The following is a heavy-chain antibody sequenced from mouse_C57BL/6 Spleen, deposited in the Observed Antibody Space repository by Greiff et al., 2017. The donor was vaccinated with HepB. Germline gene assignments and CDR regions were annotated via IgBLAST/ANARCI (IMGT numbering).Heavy chain of an antibody. CDR3: ARGYGSSFAWFAY. D-gene: IGHD1-1*01. CDR2: IDPNSGGT. J-gene: IGHJ3*01. Sequence: QVHVKQPGAELVKPGASVKLSCKASGYTFTSYWMHWVKQRPGRGLEWIGRIDPNSGGTKYNEKFKSKATLTVDKPSSTAYMQLSSLTSEDSAVYYCARGYGSSFAWFAYWGQGTLVTVSA. CDR1: GYTFTSYW. V-gene: IGHV1-72*01.